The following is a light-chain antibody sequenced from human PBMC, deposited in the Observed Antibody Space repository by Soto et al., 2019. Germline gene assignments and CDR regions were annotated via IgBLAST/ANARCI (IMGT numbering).Light chain of an antibody. J-gene: IGLJ7*01. Sequence: QSALTQPASVSGSPGQSITISCTGNSSDVGSYNLVTWYQQHPGKAPKLIISEVSKRPSGISDRFSGSKSGSTASLTISGLQAEDEADYYCCSYAGTSTHTVFGGGNRLTVL. CDR2: EVS. CDR1: SSDVGSYNL. V-gene: IGLV2-23*02. CDR3: CSYAGTSTHTV.